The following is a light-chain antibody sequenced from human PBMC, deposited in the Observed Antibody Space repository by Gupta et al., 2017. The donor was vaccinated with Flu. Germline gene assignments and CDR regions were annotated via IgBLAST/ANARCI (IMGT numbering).Light chain of an antibody. J-gene: IGLJ1*01. Sequence: QSVLTQPPSVSAAPGQKITISCSGGSSNIGNNYVSWYQQLPETAPKLVIFENNKRPSGIPDRFSGSKSGTSATLGITGLQTGDEADYYCGTWDSSLGTFYVFGTWTKVTVL. CDR2: ENN. CDR1: SSNIGNNY. V-gene: IGLV1-51*02. CDR3: GTWDSSLGTFYV.